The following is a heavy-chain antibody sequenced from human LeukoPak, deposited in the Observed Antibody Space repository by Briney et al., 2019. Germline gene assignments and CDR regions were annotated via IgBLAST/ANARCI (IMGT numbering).Heavy chain of an antibody. CDR1: GFTFSSYW. CDR3: ARAGSYRFDY. CDR2: INTDGSTI. Sequence: GGSLRLSCSPSGFTFSSYWMHWVRQAPGKGLVWASRINTDGSTITYADSVKGRFTISRDNAKSTLYLQMNSLTVEDTAVYYCARAGSYRFDYWGQGTLVTVSS. V-gene: IGHV3-74*01. D-gene: IGHD1-26*01. J-gene: IGHJ4*02.